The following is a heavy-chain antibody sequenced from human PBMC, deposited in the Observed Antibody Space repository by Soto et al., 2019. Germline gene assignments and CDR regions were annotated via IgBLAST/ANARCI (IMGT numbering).Heavy chain of an antibody. J-gene: IGHJ4*02. CDR1: GYSFLNYW. D-gene: IGHD5-18*01. V-gene: IGHV5-51*01. CDR3: ARHIVDTSMTASFNF. Sequence: PVESLKISCNTSGYSFLNYWIGWVRQMTWKGLEWMGIIYPGDSDARYSPSFQGQVTISADKSISTVYLQWSSLKASDTAMYYCARHIVDTSMTASFNFWGQGTQVTVSS. CDR2: IYPGDSDA.